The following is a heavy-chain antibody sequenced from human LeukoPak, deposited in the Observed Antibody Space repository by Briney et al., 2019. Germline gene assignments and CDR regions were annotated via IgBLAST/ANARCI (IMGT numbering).Heavy chain of an antibody. V-gene: IGHV3-21*01. CDR3: ARSPTLRYFDYSTFDY. J-gene: IGHJ4*02. CDR2: ISSSSSYI. D-gene: IGHD3-9*01. Sequence: GGSLRLSCAASGFTFNSFTMNWVRQAPGKGLEWVSSISSSSSYIYYAGSLKGRFTISRDNAKNSLYLQMNSLRAEDTAVYYCARSPTLRYFDYSTFDYWGQGTLVTVSS. CDR1: GFTFNSFT.